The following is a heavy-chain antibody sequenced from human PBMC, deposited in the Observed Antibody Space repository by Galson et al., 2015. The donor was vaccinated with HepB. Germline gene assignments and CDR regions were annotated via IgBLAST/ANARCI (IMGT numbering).Heavy chain of an antibody. Sequence: SLRLSCAASGLTFSSYDMNWVRQAPGKGLEWVSGISGSGGKTDYADSVKGRFIISRDNSKNTVYLQMDSLRAEDTAEYYCAKLVSRFCSGNYPLDYWGQGTLVTVSS. D-gene: IGHD3-10*02. J-gene: IGHJ4*02. CDR2: ISGSGGKT. CDR3: AKLVSRFCSGNYPLDY. V-gene: IGHV3-23*01. CDR1: GLTFSSYD.